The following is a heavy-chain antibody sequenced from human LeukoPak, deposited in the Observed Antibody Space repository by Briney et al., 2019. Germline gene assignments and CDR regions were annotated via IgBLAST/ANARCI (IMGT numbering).Heavy chain of an antibody. D-gene: IGHD2/OR15-2a*01. V-gene: IGHV4-34*01. Sequence: KPSETLSLTCAVYGGSFSGYYWSWIRQPAGKGLEWIGEINHSGSTNYNPSLKSRVTISVDPSKNQFSLKLSSVTAADTAVYYCARLAQNRGRYFDLWGRGTLVTVSS. CDR2: INHSGST. J-gene: IGHJ2*01. CDR1: GGSFSGYY. CDR3: ARLAQNRGRYFDL.